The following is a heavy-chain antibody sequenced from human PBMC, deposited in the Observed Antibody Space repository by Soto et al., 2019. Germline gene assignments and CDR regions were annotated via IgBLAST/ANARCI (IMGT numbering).Heavy chain of an antibody. J-gene: IGHJ4*02. Sequence: PSETRSLTCTVSGGSVTTGSYYWSWIRQPPGKTLEWIGYIYYSGSTNYNPSLKSRATIYTDTSGRHFSLNLTSVTADDTAVYFCAKRDYAFDSWGQRTLVTVS. CDR2: IYYSGST. D-gene: IGHD4-17*01. CDR1: GGSVTTGSYY. V-gene: IGHV4-61*01. CDR3: AKRDYAFDS.